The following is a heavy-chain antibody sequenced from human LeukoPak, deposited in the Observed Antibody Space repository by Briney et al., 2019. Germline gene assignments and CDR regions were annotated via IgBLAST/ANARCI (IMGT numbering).Heavy chain of an antibody. D-gene: IGHD3-22*01. J-gene: IGHJ4*02. CDR1: GGSVSSGSYF. CDR3: ARTGYAYDFDY. Sequence: PSETLSLTCTVSGGSVSSGSYFWSWIRQPPGKGLEWIGFIYYSGSTNYNPSLKSRVTISVDTSKNQFSLKLSSVTAADTAVYYCARTGYAYDFDYWDQGTLVTVSS. CDR2: IYYSGST. V-gene: IGHV4-61*01.